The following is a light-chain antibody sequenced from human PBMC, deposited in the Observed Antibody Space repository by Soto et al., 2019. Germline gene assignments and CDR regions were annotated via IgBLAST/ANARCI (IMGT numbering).Light chain of an antibody. CDR1: QSVSSY. Sequence: EIVLTQSPATLSLSPGERATLSCRASQSVSSYLAWYQQKPGQAPRLLIYDASNRATGIPARFSGSGSGTDFTLTISSLEPEDFAVDYCQQRSNWRWTFGQGTKVEIK. CDR3: QQRSNWRWT. V-gene: IGKV3-11*01. J-gene: IGKJ1*01. CDR2: DAS.